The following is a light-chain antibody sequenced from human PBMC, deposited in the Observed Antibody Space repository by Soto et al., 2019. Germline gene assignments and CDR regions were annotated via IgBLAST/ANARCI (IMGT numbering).Light chain of an antibody. Sequence: EMVLTQSPGTLSLSPGERATLSCRANQTIANNYVAWYRQKPGQAPRLVMSGASSRATGIPDRFSGGGSGTDFTLTINRLEPEDFGVYYCQQYDSSYTFGQGTKLELK. J-gene: IGKJ2*01. CDR2: GAS. V-gene: IGKV3-20*01. CDR3: QQYDSSYT. CDR1: QTIANNY.